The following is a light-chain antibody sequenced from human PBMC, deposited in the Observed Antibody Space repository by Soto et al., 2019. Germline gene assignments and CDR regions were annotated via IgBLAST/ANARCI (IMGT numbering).Light chain of an antibody. CDR2: RTS. CDR3: VLLYGGAWV. Sequence: QTVVTQEPSLTVSPGGTVTLTCALTTGAVTSDYYPNWFQRKPGQALRTLIYRTSNKHSWTPARFSGSLLGGKAALTLSGVQPEDEADYYCVLLYGGAWVFGAGTKLTVL. J-gene: IGLJ3*02. V-gene: IGLV7-43*01. CDR1: TGAVTSDYY.